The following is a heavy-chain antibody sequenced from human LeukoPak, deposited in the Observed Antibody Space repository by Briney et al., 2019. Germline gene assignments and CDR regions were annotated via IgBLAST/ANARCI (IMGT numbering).Heavy chain of an antibody. CDR3: ITPLPYSAQ. CDR1: GFMFSSNW. D-gene: IGHD2-21*01. J-gene: IGHJ4*02. V-gene: IGHV3-15*01. Sequence: PGGSLRLSCAASGFMFSSNWMSWVRLAPGKGLEWVGRIKPKTDGETTEYAAPVKDRFSISRDDSKSMMYLQMNSLKTEDTAVYYCITPLPYSAQGGQGTLVTVSS. CDR2: IKPKTDGETT.